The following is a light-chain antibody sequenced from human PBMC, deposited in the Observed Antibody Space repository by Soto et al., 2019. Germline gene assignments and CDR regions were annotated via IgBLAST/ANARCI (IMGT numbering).Light chain of an antibody. CDR2: KNN. V-gene: IGLV1-47*01. CDR1: SSNIGSNY. Sequence: QPVPTQPPSASGTPGQRVTISCSGSSSNIGSNYVYWYQQLPGTAPKLLIYKNNQRPSGVPDRFSGSKSGTSASLAISGLRSEDEADYYCAAWDDTLSGRVFGGGTKLTVL. CDR3: AAWDDTLSGRV. J-gene: IGLJ3*02.